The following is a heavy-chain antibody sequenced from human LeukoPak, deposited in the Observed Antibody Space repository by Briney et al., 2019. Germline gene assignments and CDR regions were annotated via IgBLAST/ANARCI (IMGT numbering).Heavy chain of an antibody. CDR2: INHSGST. J-gene: IGHJ6*03. D-gene: IGHD5-12*01. V-gene: IGHV4-34*01. Sequence: PSETLSLTCAVYGGSFSGYYWSWIRQPPGKGLEWIGEINHSGSTNYNLSLKSRVTISVDTSKNQFSLKLSSVTAADTAVYYCARVGFYYYYYMDVWGKGTTVTVSS. CDR3: ARVGFYYYYYMDV. CDR1: GGSFSGYY.